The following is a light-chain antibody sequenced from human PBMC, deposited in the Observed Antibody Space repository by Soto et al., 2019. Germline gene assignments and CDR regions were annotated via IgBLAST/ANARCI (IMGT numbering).Light chain of an antibody. CDR1: SSDVGDYNY. Sequence: QSVLTQPASVSGSPGQSITISCTGTSSDVGDYNYVSWYQQHPGKAPKLMIYEVSNRPSGVSNRFSGSKSSNTASLTISGLQAEDEADYYCSSYTSSNTWVFGGGTKLTVL. V-gene: IGLV2-14*01. CDR2: EVS. CDR3: SSYTSSNTWV. J-gene: IGLJ3*02.